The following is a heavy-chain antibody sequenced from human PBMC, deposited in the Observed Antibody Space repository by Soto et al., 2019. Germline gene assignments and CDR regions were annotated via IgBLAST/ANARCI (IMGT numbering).Heavy chain of an antibody. CDR3: ARDPSSGDYVLAYWFDP. CDR1: GYTFTSYG. Sequence: ASVKVSCKASGYTFTSYGISWVRKAPGQGLEWMGWISAYNGNTNYAQKLQGRVTMTTDTSTSTAYMELRSLRSDDTAVYYCARDPSSGDYVLAYWFDPWGQGTLVTVSS. CDR2: ISAYNGNT. D-gene: IGHD4-17*01. V-gene: IGHV1-18*04. J-gene: IGHJ5*02.